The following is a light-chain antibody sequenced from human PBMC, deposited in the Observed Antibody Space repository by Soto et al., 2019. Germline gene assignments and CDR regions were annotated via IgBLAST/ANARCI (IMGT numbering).Light chain of an antibody. V-gene: IGLV2-14*01. CDR1: SSDVGGYNY. J-gene: IGLJ3*02. CDR2: DVR. Sequence: QSALTQPASVSGSPGQSITISCTGTSSDVGGYNYVSWYQQHPGKAPKLRIYDVRNRPSGVSNRFSGSKSGNTASLTISGLHAEDEDDYYCSSYTSSSTPWVFGGGTKLTVL. CDR3: SSYTSSSTPWV.